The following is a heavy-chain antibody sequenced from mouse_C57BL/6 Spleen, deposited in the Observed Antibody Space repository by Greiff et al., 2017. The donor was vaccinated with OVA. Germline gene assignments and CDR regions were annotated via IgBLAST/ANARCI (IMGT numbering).Heavy chain of an antibody. V-gene: IGHV1-52*01. Sequence: QVQLKQPGAELVRPGSSVKLSCKASGYTFTSYWMHWVKQRPIQGLEWIGNIDPSDSETHYNQKFKDKATLTVDKSSSTAYMQLSSLTSEDSAVYYCARRDSNLAMDYWGQGTSVTVSS. CDR2: IDPSDSET. D-gene: IGHD2-5*01. J-gene: IGHJ4*01. CDR3: ARRDSNLAMDY. CDR1: GYTFTSYW.